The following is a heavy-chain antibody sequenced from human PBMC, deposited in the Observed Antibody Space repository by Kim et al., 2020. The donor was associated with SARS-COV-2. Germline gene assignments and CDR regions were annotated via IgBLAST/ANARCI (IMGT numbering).Heavy chain of an antibody. J-gene: IGHJ4*02. D-gene: IGHD2-15*01. CDR1: GFTVSSNY. CDR2: IYSGGST. Sequence: GGSLRLSCAASGFTVSSNYMSWVRQAPGKGLEWVSVIYSGGSTYYVDSVKGRFTISRHNSKNTLYLQMNSLRAEDTAVYYCARGYCSGGSCYFFDYWGQGTLVTVSS. V-gene: IGHV3-53*04. CDR3: ARGYCSGGSCYFFDY.